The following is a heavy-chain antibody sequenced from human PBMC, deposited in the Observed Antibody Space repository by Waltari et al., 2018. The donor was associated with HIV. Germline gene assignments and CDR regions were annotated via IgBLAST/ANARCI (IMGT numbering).Heavy chain of an antibody. CDR2: MFYSGRT. J-gene: IGHJ5*02. CDR3: ARQAYYYGSGSANWFDP. Sequence: QLQLQESGPGLVKPSETLSLICSISGGSINSTSYYWGWFRQPPGKGLEWIGSMFYSGRTYYNPSLKSRVTISVDTSKNQFSRKLSSVTAADTALYYCARQAYYYGSGSANWFDPWGQGTLVTVSS. CDR1: GGSINSTSYY. D-gene: IGHD3-10*01. V-gene: IGHV4-39*01.